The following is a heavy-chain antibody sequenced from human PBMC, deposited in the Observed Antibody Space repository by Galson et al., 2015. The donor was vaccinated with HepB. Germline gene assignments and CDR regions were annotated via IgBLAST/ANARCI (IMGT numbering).Heavy chain of an antibody. CDR2: INPSGGST. CDR1: GYTFTSYY. CDR3: ARGEDIVVVVAATGGDY. D-gene: IGHD2-15*01. Sequence: SVKVSCKASGYTFTSYYMHWVRQAPGQGLEWMGIINPSGGSTSYAQKFQGRVTMTRDTSTSTVYMELSSLRSEDTAVYYCARGEDIVVVVAATGGDYWGQGTLVTVSS. J-gene: IGHJ4*02. V-gene: IGHV1-46*01.